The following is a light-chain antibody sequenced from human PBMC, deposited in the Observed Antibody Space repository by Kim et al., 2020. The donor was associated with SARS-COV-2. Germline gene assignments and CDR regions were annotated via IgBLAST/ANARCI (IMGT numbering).Light chain of an antibody. V-gene: IGKV3-15*01. CDR3: QQYNDWPLT. Sequence: ETVMTQSPATLYVSPGETATLSCRASQSVSSKLAWYQQKLGQAPRLLIYGASTRATGVPARFSGSGSGTEFTLTISSLQSADFAVYCCQQYNDWPLTFGGGTKVDIK. CDR1: QSVSSK. J-gene: IGKJ4*01. CDR2: GAS.